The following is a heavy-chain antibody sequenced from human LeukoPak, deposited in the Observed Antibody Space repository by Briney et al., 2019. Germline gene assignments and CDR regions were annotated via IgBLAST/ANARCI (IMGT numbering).Heavy chain of an antibody. Sequence: SETLSLTCAVYGGSFSGYYWSWIRQPPGKGLEWIGRIYTSGSTNYNPSLKSRVTISVDTSKNQFSLKLSSVTAADTAVYYCARDRVYYMDVWGKGTTVTISS. V-gene: IGHV4-59*10. CDR2: IYTSGST. CDR1: GGSFSGYY. CDR3: ARDRVYYMDV. J-gene: IGHJ6*03.